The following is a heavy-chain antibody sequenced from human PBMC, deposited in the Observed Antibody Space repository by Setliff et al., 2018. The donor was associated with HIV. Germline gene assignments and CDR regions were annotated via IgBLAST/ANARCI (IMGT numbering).Heavy chain of an antibody. V-gene: IGHV3-30*02. CDR2: IRYDGSNK. CDR1: GFTFSSYG. J-gene: IGHJ6*02. D-gene: IGHD3-16*01. Sequence: GGSLRLSCAASGFTFSSYGMHWVRQAPGKGLEWVAFIRYDGSNKYYADSVKGRFTISRDNSKNTLYLQMNSLRAEDTAVYYCAKDNDYVWGSFSATSKGRYGMDVWGQGTTVTVSS. CDR3: AKDNDYVWGSFSATSKGRYGMDV.